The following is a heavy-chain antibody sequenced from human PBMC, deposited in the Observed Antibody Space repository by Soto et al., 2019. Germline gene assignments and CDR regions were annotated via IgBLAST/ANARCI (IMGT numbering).Heavy chain of an antibody. CDR2: IYHSGSP. D-gene: IGHD4-17*01. J-gene: IGHJ4*02. CDR3: VSQRTTVPTQAYFDY. Sequence: SETLSLTCTVSGGSVSSGVYYWSWIRQPPGKGLEWIGYIYHSGSPNYNPSVKSRVTISVDTSKNRFSLSLNSVTASDTAVYFCVSQRTTVPTQAYFDYWGPGALVTVSS. CDR1: GGSVSSGVYY. V-gene: IGHV4-61*08.